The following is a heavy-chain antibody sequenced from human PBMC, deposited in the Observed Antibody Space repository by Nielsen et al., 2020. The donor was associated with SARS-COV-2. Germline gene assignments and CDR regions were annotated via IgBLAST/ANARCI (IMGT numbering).Heavy chain of an antibody. J-gene: IGHJ4*02. V-gene: IGHV3-23*01. CDR2: MSVRSDST. D-gene: IGHD3-22*01. Sequence: GASLKISCVASGFTFSNYAMSWVRQAPGKGLEWVSAMSVRSDSTYYADSVKGRFTISRDNSRNTLYLQMNSLRVEDAAVYYCAKDPNDSTGYYIFESWGQGTLVTVSS. CDR1: GFTFSNYA. CDR3: AKDPNDSTGYYIFES.